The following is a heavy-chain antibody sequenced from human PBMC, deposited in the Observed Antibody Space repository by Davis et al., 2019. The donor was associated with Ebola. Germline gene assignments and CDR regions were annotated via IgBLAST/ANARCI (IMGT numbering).Heavy chain of an antibody. D-gene: IGHD6-19*01. CDR2: INHRGST. J-gene: IGHJ4*02. CDR3: ARSQWLVHSYGY. V-gene: IGHV4-34*01. Sequence: SETLSLTFAVYGGSSSGYYWSWIRQPPGKGLEWIGEINHRGSTNYNPSLKSRVTISVDTSKNQFTLKLSSVTAADTAVYYCARSQWLVHSYGYWGQGTLVTVSS. CDR1: GGSSSGYY.